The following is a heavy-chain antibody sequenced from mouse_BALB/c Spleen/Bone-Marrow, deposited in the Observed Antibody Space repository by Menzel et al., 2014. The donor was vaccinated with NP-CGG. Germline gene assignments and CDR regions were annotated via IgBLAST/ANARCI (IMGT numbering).Heavy chain of an antibody. Sequence: EVKVVESGGGLVQPGGSLKLSCAASGFDFSRYWMSWVRQAPGKGLDWIGEINPDSSTINYTPSLKDKFIISRDNAKNTLYLQMSNVRSEDTDLYYCARLNYYGNLFVWGAGTTVTVSS. CDR1: GFDFSRYW. V-gene: IGHV4-1*02. D-gene: IGHD1-1*01. CDR3: ARLNYYGNLFV. J-gene: IGHJ1*01. CDR2: INPDSSTI.